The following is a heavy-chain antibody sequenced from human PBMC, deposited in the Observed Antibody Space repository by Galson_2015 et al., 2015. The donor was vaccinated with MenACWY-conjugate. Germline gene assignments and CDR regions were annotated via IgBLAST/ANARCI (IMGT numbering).Heavy chain of an antibody. V-gene: IGHV3-30*04. J-gene: IGHJ3*02. CDR3: ATAGNYRFDM. CDR1: GFTFSSHS. CDR2: ISYDGTKQ. D-gene: IGHD1-1*01. Sequence: SLRLSCAASGFTFSSHSMHWVRQAPGKGLEWVAVISYDGTKQHYADSVKGRFTISRDNSKNTLYLQMNSLGAEDTAVYYCATAGNYRFDMWGQGTMVTVSS.